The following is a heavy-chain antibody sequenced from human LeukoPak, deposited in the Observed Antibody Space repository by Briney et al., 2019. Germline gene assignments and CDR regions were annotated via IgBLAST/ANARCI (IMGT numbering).Heavy chain of an antibody. Sequence: SETLSLTCAVSGASISGSGYYLGWIRQPPGKGLEWIGNIYYSGSTYYNASLQSRVTISIDTSKNQFSLRLNSVTAADTAMYYCAKSGGYGLIDYWGQGTLVTVSS. CDR2: IYYSGST. CDR1: GASISGSGYY. CDR3: AKSGGYGLIDY. D-gene: IGHD1-26*01. J-gene: IGHJ4*02. V-gene: IGHV4-39*01.